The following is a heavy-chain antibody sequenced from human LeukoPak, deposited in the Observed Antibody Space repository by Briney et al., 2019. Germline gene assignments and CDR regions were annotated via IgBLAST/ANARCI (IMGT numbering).Heavy chain of an antibody. CDR1: GGSISSGSYY. V-gene: IGHV4-61*02. D-gene: IGHD2-2*02. CDR3: ARASEYQLLYLPFDY. Sequence: SETLSLTCTVSGGSISSGSYYWSWIRQPAGKGLEWIGRIYTSGSTNYNPSLKSRVTISVDTSKNQFSLKLSSVTAADTAVYYCARASEYQLLYLPFDYWGQGTLVTVSS. J-gene: IGHJ4*02. CDR2: IYTSGST.